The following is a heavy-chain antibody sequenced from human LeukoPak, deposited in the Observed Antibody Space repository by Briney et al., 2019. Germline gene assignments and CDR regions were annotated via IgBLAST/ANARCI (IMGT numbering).Heavy chain of an antibody. CDR1: GGSISSYY. CDR3: ARDFSSSSTVYYYYYMDV. Sequence: SETLSLTCTVSGGSISSYYWSWIRQPAGKGLEWIGRIYTSGSTNYNPSLKSRVTISLDTSKNQFSLKLSSVTAADTAIYYCARDFSSSSTVYYYYYMDVWGKGTTVTVSS. J-gene: IGHJ6*03. CDR2: IYTSGST. V-gene: IGHV4-4*07. D-gene: IGHD6-6*01.